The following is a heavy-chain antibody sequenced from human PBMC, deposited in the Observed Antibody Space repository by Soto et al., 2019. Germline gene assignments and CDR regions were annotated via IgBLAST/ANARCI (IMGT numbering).Heavy chain of an antibody. CDR3: AREYSSTRTVHDY. CDR1: GDSISSGAYY. J-gene: IGHJ4*02. CDR2: IYYSGDT. D-gene: IGHD5-12*01. Sequence: QVQLQESGPGLVKPSQTLSLTCTVSGDSISSGAYYWSWIRQRPGKGLEWIGYIYYSGDTSYNPSLKSRVTISMHRSENQFSLKLTSVTAADTAVYYCAREYSSTRTVHDYWGQGTLVTVSS. V-gene: IGHV4-31*03.